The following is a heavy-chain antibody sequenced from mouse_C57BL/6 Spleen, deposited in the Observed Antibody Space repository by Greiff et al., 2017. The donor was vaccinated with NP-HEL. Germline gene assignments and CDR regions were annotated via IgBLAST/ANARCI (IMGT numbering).Heavy chain of an antibody. CDR2: ISSGSSTI. J-gene: IGHJ2*01. CDR3: ARDGSHFDY. CDR1: GFTFSDYG. D-gene: IGHD1-1*01. Sequence: EVKLMESGGGLVKPGGSLKLSCAASGFTFSDYGMHWVRQAPEKGLEWVAYISSGSSTIYYADTVKGRFTISRDNAKNTLFLQMTSLRSEDTAMYYCARDGSHFDYWGQGTTLTVSS. V-gene: IGHV5-17*01.